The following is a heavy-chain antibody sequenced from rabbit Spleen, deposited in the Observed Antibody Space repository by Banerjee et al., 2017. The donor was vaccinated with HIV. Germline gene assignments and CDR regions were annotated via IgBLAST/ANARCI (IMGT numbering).Heavy chain of an antibody. CDR2: IYGGSDIT. J-gene: IGHJ4*01. CDR1: GFDFSSYY. Sequence: QLTETGGGLVQPGGSLTLSCKASGFDFSSYYMSWVRQAPGKGLEWIGIIYGGSDITDYASWVKGRFTISSDNAQNTVDLQLNSLTAADTATYFCARDAGTYDYIDGYFSLWGQGTLVTVS. D-gene: IGHD4-2*01. CDR3: ARDAGTYDYIDGYFSL. V-gene: IGHV1S7*01.